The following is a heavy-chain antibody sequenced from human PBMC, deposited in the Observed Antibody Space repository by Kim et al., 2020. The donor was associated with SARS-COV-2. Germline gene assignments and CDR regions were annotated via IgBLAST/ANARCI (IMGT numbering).Heavy chain of an antibody. Sequence: ASVKVSCKASGYTFTSYGISWVRQAPGQGLEWMGWISGYNGNTNYAQEFQGRVTMTTDTSTSTAYMELRSLRSDDTAVYYCARDGYNSGWAAYWGQGTLVTVSS. D-gene: IGHD6-19*01. CDR2: ISGYNGNT. V-gene: IGHV1-18*04. CDR1: GYTFTSYG. CDR3: ARDGYNSGWAAY. J-gene: IGHJ4*02.